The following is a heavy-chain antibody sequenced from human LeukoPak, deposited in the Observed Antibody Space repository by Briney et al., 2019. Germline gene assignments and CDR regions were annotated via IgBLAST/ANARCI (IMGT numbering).Heavy chain of an antibody. V-gene: IGHV1-18*01. D-gene: IGHD3-22*01. CDR1: GYTFTSYG. Sequence: GASVKVSCKASGYTFTSYGISWVRQAPGQGLEWMGWISAYNGNTNYAQKLQGRVTMTTDTSTSTAYMELRSLRSDDTAVYYCARYYYDSSGYYYYYYMDVWGKGTTVTVSS. CDR3: ARYYYDSSGYYYYYYMDV. CDR2: ISAYNGNT. J-gene: IGHJ6*03.